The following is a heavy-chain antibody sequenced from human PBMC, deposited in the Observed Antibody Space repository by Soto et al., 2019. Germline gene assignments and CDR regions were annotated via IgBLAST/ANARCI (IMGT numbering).Heavy chain of an antibody. CDR2: IYYSGST. D-gene: IGHD3-3*01. V-gene: IGHV4-31*03. Sequence: QVQLQESGPGLVKPSQTLSLTCTVSGGSISSGGYYWSWIRQHPGKGLEWIGYIYYSGSTYYNPSLKSRVTISVDTSKNQFSLKLSSVTAADMAVYYCASGVFWSGPPGGMDVWGQGTTVTVSS. CDR1: GGSISSGGYY. J-gene: IGHJ6*02. CDR3: ASGVFWSGPPGGMDV.